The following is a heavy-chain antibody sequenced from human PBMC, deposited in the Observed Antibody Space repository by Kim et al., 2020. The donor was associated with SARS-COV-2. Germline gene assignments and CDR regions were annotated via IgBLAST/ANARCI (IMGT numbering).Heavy chain of an antibody. J-gene: IGHJ3*02. Sequence: SETLSLTCTVSGGSISSSSYYWGWIRQPPGKGLEWIGSIYYSGSTYYNPSLKSRVTISVDTSKNQFSLKLSSVTAADTAVYYCARLWLTVTTGGHCLAFDIWGQGTMVTVSS. CDR1: GGSISSSSYY. D-gene: IGHD4-17*01. CDR2: IYYSGST. V-gene: IGHV4-39*01. CDR3: ARLWLTVTTGGHCLAFDI.